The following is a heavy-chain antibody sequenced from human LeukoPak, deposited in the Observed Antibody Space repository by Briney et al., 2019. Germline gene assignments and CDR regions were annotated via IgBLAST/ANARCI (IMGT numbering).Heavy chain of an antibody. CDR1: GFTFSSYA. J-gene: IGHJ5*02. CDR3: SKGNSGSSNWFDL. D-gene: IGHD1-26*01. V-gene: IGHV3-23*01. Sequence: PGRSLRLSCAASGFTFSSYAMSWVRQAPGKGLEGVSAISGSGGSTYYADSAKGRFTIPRDNSKNRLYLQMNRLRSADTAVSYCSKGNSGSSNWFDLWGQGTLVSVSS. CDR2: ISGSGGST.